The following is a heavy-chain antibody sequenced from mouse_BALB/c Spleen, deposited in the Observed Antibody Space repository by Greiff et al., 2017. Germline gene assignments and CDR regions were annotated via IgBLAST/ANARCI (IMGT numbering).Heavy chain of an antibody. CDR3: ARRGNGPYYFDY. CDR2: IYPGNGDT. CDR1: GYTFTSYN. J-gene: IGHJ2*01. D-gene: IGHD1-1*02. V-gene: IGHV1-12*01. Sequence: LQQPGAELVKPGASVKMSCKASGYTFTSYNMHWVKQTPGQGLEWIGAIYPGNGDTSYNQKFKGKATLTADKSSSTAYMQLSSLTSEDSAVYYCARRGNGPYYFDYWGQGTTLTVSS.